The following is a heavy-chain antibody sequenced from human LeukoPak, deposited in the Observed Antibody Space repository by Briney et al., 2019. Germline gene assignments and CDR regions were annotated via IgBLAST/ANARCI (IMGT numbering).Heavy chain of an antibody. D-gene: IGHD7-27*01. J-gene: IGHJ4*02. Sequence: SETLSLTCSVSGYSISSAYYWGWIRHPPGKGLEWIGTMYHSGSTNYNPSLKSGVTISVDTSKNQFSLKLGSVTAADTAVYFCARGFRGDNFDYWGQGTLVTVSS. V-gene: IGHV4-38-2*02. CDR2: MYHSGST. CDR3: ARGFRGDNFDY. CDR1: GYSISSAYY.